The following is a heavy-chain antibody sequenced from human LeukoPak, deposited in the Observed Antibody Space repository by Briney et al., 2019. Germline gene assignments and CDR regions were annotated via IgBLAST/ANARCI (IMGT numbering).Heavy chain of an antibody. V-gene: IGHV4-31*03. Sequence: PSQTLSLTCTVSGGSISSGGYYWSWIRQHPGKGLEWIGYIYYSGSTYYNPSLKSRVTISVDTSKNQFPLKLSSVTAADTAVYYCARDKVVVAATPDYYYYGMDVWGQGTTVTVSS. CDR3: ARDKVVVAATPDYYYYGMDV. J-gene: IGHJ6*02. CDR1: GGSISSGGYY. CDR2: IYYSGST. D-gene: IGHD2-15*01.